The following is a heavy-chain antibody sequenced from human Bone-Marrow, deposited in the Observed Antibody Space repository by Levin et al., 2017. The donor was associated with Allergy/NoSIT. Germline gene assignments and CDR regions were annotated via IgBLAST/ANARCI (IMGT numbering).Heavy chain of an antibody. CDR2: INTNTGNP. J-gene: IGHJ5*02. CDR3: ARDRRVARIYGSAHQLPIAFDP. V-gene: IGHV7-4-1*02. Sequence: ASVKVSCKASGYTFTSYAMNWVRQAPGQGLEWMGWINTNTGNPTYAQGFTGRFVFSLDTSVSTAYLQISSLKAEDTAVYYCARDRRVARIYGSAHQLPIAFDPWGQGTLVTVSS. D-gene: IGHD5-12*01. CDR1: GYTFTSYA.